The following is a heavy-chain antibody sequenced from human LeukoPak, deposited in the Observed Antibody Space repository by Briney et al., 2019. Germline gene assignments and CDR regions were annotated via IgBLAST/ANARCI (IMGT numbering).Heavy chain of an antibody. D-gene: IGHD3-22*01. CDR3: ARHRYYYDTSGYAFDC. CDR1: GYSISGGYY. J-gene: IGHJ4*02. Sequence: PSQTLSLTCAVSGYSISGGYYWGWIRQPPGQGLEWIGRIYHSGSTYYNPSLKSRVTISVDTSKNQFYLKLNSVTAADTAVYYCARHRYYYDTSGYAFDCWGQGTLVTVSS. CDR2: IYHSGST. V-gene: IGHV4-38-2*01.